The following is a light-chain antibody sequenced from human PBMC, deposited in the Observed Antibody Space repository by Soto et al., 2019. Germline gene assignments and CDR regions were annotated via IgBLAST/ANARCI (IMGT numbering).Light chain of an antibody. CDR2: EVN. V-gene: IGLV2-8*01. J-gene: IGLJ1*01. CDR1: SSDVGGYNY. CDR3: SSYVSGNNFV. Sequence: QSVLTQPPSASGSPGQSVTISCTGTSSDVGGYNYVSWYQQHPGKAPKLMIYEVNKRPSGVPDRFSGSKSSNTASLTVSGLQAEAEADYYCSSYVSGNNFVFGTGTKVTVL.